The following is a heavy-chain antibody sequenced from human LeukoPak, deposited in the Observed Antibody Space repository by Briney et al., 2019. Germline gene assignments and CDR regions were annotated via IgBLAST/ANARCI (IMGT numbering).Heavy chain of an antibody. CDR1: NFTFSRWQ. CDR2: ISSSGITI. J-gene: IGHJ3*02. V-gene: IGHV3-48*03. CDR3: ARGPSIAARYDAFDI. D-gene: IGHD6-6*01. Sequence: SGVSLTRSCAASNFTFSRWQLKWLPQAPGKGREGVSYISSSGITISYAVSVRGRFTISRDIGKNSLYLKVISLSAEDTAVYYCARGPSIAARYDAFDIWGQGTMVTVSS.